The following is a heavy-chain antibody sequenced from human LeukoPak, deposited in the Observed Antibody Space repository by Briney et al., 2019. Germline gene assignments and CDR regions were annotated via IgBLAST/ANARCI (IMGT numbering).Heavy chain of an antibody. Sequence: HGASVKVSCKASGYTFTSYGISWVRQAPGQGLEWMGWISAYNGNTNYAQKLQGRVTMTTDTSTSTAYMEQRSLRSDDTAVYYCARDYIVVVPAAIPFDYWGQGTLVTVSS. V-gene: IGHV1-18*01. CDR1: GYTFTSYG. D-gene: IGHD2-2*02. CDR3: ARDYIVVVPAAIPFDY. CDR2: ISAYNGNT. J-gene: IGHJ4*02.